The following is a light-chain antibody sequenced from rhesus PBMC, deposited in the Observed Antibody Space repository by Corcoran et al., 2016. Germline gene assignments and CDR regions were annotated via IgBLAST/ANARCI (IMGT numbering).Light chain of an antibody. CDR2: GGS. Sequence: DIVMTQTPLSLPTTPGEPAPISCRSSQSLLHSNGNIFLHWYLQKPGQSPQLLIDGGSNRASGAPDRFSGSGSGTDFTLKISRLEAEDVGVYYCAQAIAFPLTFGGGTKVELK. CDR3: AQAIAFPLT. CDR1: QSLLHSNGNIF. J-gene: IGKJ4*01. V-gene: IGKV2-72*01.